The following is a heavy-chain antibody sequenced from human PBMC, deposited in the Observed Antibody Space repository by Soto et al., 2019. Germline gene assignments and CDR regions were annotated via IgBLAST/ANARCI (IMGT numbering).Heavy chain of an antibody. CDR2: INPILSMS. V-gene: IGHV1-69*02. CDR3: ATSYGSGYRAFDS. Sequence: QVQLMQSGADVQRPGSSVRVSCKASGDTFNFYSINWVRQAPGLGLQWMGRINPILSMSNYAPRFQGRVTMTADKSTSTAYRELSSLRSEDTAMYYCATSYGSGYRAFDSWGQGALVTVSS. J-gene: IGHJ4*02. D-gene: IGHD3-10*01. CDR1: GDTFNFYS.